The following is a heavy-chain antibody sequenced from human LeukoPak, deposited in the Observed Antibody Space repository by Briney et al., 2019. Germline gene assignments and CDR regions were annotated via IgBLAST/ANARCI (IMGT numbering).Heavy chain of an antibody. CDR2: INEDGSTT. Sequence: GGSLRLSCAASGFTFSSNWMHWVRQAPGKGLVWVSRINEDGSTTNYADSVKGRSTIFGDNAKNTLYLQMNSLRAEDTAVYYCVRDLGGRSGHWGQGTLVTVSS. D-gene: IGHD1-26*01. J-gene: IGHJ4*02. CDR3: VRDLGGRSGH. V-gene: IGHV3-74*01. CDR1: GFTFSSNW.